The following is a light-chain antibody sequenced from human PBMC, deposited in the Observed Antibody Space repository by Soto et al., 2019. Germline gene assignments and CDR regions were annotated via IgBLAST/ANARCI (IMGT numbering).Light chain of an antibody. CDR2: VDS. CDR3: QVWDSGSTQYV. CDR1: NVGDKS. V-gene: IGLV3-21*02. Sequence: SYELTQSPSVSVAPGQTATVNGGGKNVGDKSVHWYQQKPGQAPVLVVYVDSARPSGIPVRFSGSNSGNTATLIISRVEVGEEADYYCQVWDSGSTQYVFGAGTRSPS. J-gene: IGLJ1*01.